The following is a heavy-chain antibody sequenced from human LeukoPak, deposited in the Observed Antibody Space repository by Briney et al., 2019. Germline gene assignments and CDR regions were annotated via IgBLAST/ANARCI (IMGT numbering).Heavy chain of an antibody. Sequence: GGSRRLSCAASGFTFSSYSMNWVRQAPGKGLEWVSYISSSSSTIYYADSVKGRFTISRDNAKNSLYLQMNSLRAEDTAVYYCARETIVVVPAAILGYYNWFDPWGQGTLVTVSS. J-gene: IGHJ5*02. CDR3: ARETIVVVPAAILGYYNWFDP. V-gene: IGHV3-48*01. CDR2: ISSSSSTI. CDR1: GFTFSSYS. D-gene: IGHD2-2*01.